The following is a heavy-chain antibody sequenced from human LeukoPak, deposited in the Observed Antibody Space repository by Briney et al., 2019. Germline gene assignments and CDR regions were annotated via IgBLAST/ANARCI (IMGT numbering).Heavy chain of an antibody. CDR3: AREPPTMVRGTPFDY. CDR2: VNQDGNNK. CDR1: GFTFSGYW. Sequence: TGGSLRLSCAASGFTFSGYWMTWVRQAPGKGLEWVANVNQDGNNKNYVESVKGRFTISRDNAKNSLYLQMNSLRSDDTAVYYCAREPPTMVRGTPFDYWGQGTLVTVSS. D-gene: IGHD3-10*01. V-gene: IGHV3-7*03. J-gene: IGHJ4*02.